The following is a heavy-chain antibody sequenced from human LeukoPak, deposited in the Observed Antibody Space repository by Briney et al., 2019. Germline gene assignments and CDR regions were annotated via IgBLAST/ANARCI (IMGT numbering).Heavy chain of an antibody. Sequence: SDTLSLTCVVYGGSFSGYYWSWIRQPPGKGLEWIGEINHSGSTNYNPSLKSRLTISVDTSKNQFSLKLSSVTAADTAVYYCARRDPPLGWNDGDAFDIWGQGTMVTVSS. CDR2: INHSGST. J-gene: IGHJ3*02. D-gene: IGHD1-1*01. CDR3: ARRDPPLGWNDGDAFDI. V-gene: IGHV4-34*01. CDR1: GGSFSGYY.